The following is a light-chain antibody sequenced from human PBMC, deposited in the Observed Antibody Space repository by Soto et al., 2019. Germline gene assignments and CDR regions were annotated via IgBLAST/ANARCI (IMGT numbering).Light chain of an antibody. CDR3: QQYDTYSMYT. V-gene: IGKV1-39*01. J-gene: IGKJ2*01. CDR1: QRINKY. Sequence: DIQMTQSPSSLSASVGDSVTIPCRASQRINKYLNWYQQRSGRAPRLLIHTASSLHSGVPSRFSGSGSGSDFTLTISSLQPEDFATYFCQQYDTYSMYTFGQGTKLEIK. CDR2: TAS.